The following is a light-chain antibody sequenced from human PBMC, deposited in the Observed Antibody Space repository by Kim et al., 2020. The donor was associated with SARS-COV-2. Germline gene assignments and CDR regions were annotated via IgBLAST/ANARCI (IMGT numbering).Light chain of an antibody. CDR1: SSNIGQNF. V-gene: IGLV1-51*01. J-gene: IGLJ2*01. CDR3: ASWDNDLSGVL. Sequence: GQRVTISCSGSSSNIGQNFVSCYQQLPGSAPKLLIYDNNKRPSRTPGRISAFKSGTSATLGITGLQPGDEAVYYCASWDNDLSGVLFGGGTQLTVL. CDR2: DNN.